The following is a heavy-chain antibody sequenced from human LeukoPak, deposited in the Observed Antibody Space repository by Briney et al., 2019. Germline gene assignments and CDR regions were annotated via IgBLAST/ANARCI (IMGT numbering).Heavy chain of an antibody. Sequence: SETLSLTCTVSGYSISSGYYWGWIRQPPGKGLEWIGSIYHSGSTFDNPSLKSRVTISVDTSKNQFSLKLSSVTAADTAVYYCARLFGDYGSAYYFDYWGQGTLVTVSS. CDR1: GYSISSGYY. D-gene: IGHD3-10*01. CDR2: IYHSGST. V-gene: IGHV4-38-2*02. J-gene: IGHJ4*02. CDR3: ARLFGDYGSAYYFDY.